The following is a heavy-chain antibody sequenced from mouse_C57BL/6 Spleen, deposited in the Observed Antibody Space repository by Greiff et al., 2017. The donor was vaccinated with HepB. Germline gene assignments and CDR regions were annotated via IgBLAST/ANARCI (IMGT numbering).Heavy chain of an antibody. J-gene: IGHJ4*01. CDR1: GYTFTSYW. Sequence: QVQLQQPGAELVKPGASVKLSCKASGYTFTSYWMHWVKQRPGQGLEWIGMIHPNSGSTNYNEKFKSKATLTVDKSSSTAYMQLSSLTSEDSAVYYWARPIYDGYYENAMDYWGQGTSVTVSS. CDR2: IHPNSGST. V-gene: IGHV1-64*01. D-gene: IGHD2-3*01. CDR3: ARPIYDGYYENAMDY.